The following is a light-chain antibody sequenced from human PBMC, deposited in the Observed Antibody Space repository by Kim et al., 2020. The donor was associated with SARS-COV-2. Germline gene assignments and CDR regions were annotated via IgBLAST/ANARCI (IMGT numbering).Light chain of an antibody. V-gene: IGLV3-21*04. CDR3: QVWDSYGNDYV. Sequence: SYELTQPPSVSVAPGKTARVTCGGSNIGSQTVHWYQQKPGQAPLLVISFDTDRPSGIPERFSGSKFDNTATLTISRVEAGDEADYYCQVWDSYGNDYVFGTGTKVTVL. CDR1: NIGSQT. CDR2: FDT. J-gene: IGLJ1*01.